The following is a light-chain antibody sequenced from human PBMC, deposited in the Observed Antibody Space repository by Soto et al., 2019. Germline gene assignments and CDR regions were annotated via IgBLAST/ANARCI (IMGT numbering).Light chain of an antibody. CDR3: HHGQPYNVT. CDR1: QGISSS. Sequence: DIQMTQSPSSLSASVGARVPITCQARQGISSSLAWYPQHPGKAPQLLIYSASSLQSGVTSRFSGSGFGRAFTLIILSIKSEHLANYYSHHGQPYNVTFGQGTRLEIK. J-gene: IGKJ5*01. V-gene: IGKV1D-12*01. CDR2: SAS.